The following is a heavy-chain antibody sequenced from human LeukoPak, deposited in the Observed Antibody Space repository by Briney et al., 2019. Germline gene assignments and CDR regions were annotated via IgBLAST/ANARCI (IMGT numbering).Heavy chain of an antibody. V-gene: IGHV6-1*01. J-gene: IGHJ5*02. Sequence: SQTLSLTCAISGDSVSSNSVTWNWIRQSPSRGLEWLGRTYYRSTWYNDYAVSVRGRITVNPDTTKNQFSLHLNSVTPEDTAVYYCARRLTQYDCFDPWGQGILVTVSS. CDR3: ARRLTQYDCFDP. D-gene: IGHD2-2*01. CDR2: TYYRSTWYN. CDR1: GDSVSSNSVT.